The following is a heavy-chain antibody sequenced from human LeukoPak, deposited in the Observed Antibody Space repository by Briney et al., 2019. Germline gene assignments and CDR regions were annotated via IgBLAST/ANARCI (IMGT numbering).Heavy chain of an antibody. J-gene: IGHJ3*02. V-gene: IGHV3-23*01. CDR1: GFTFSTYG. CDR3: AKTLRDASRSYAFDI. Sequence: GRSLRLSCAASGFTFSTYGMTWVRQAPGKGLDWVSTISNSGGNTYYADSVKGRFTISRDNSKNTLFLEMNSLRAEDTAIYYCAKTLRDASRSYAFDICGQGTTVTVSS. D-gene: IGHD3-16*01. CDR2: ISNSGGNT.